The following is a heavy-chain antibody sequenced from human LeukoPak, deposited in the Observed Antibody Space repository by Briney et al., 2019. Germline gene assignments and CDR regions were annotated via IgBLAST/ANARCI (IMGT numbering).Heavy chain of an antibody. Sequence: SETLSLTCTVSGYSISSGYYWGCIRQPPGKGLEWIGTIYPSGSTYYNPSLKSRVTISVDTSKNHFYLKLSSVTAADTAVYYCAVSSGSYLSSYYYYMDVWGKGTTVTVSS. J-gene: IGHJ6*03. V-gene: IGHV4-38-2*02. CDR2: IYPSGST. D-gene: IGHD1-26*01. CDR1: GYSISSGYY. CDR3: AVSSGSYLSSYYYYMDV.